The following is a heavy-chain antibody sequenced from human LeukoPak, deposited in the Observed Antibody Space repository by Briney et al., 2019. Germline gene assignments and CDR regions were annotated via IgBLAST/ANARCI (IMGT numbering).Heavy chain of an antibody. D-gene: IGHD5-12*01. CDR2: ISGSGGST. V-gene: IGHV3-23*01. CDR3: AKDVDIVATYFDY. Sequence: GGALRPSCAAPGITFRSDGMSWGRPAPGEGGGGVSAISGSGGSTYYADSVKGRFTISRDNSKNTLYLQMNSLRAEDTAVYYCAKDVDIVATYFDYWGQGTLVTVSS. J-gene: IGHJ4*02. CDR1: GITFRSDG.